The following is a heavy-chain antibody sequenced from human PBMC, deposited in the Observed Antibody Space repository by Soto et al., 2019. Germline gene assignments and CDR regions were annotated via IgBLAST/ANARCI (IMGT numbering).Heavy chain of an antibody. CDR1: GFTFSSYA. Sequence: EVQLFESVGGLLQPGGSLRLSCAASGFTFSSYAMSWVRQAPGNELEWVSAISGSGGSTYDADSVKGRFTISRANSKNTLYLKMNSLKVEDTAVYYWAKDHNYDFWSADSCDPWGQGTLVTVST. D-gene: IGHD3-3*01. V-gene: IGHV3-23*01. CDR3: AKDHNYDFWSADSCDP. J-gene: IGHJ5*02. CDR2: ISGSGGST.